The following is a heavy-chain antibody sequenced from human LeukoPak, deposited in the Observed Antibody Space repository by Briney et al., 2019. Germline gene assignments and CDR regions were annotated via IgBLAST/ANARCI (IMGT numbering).Heavy chain of an antibody. Sequence: PGESLRLSCVVSGFTLSSHGMHWVRQAPGKGLEWVAVISYDGGKKSYADSVKGRFTISRDNSKNTLYLQMDSLRVEDTAVYYCARDRAWDYLDSWDQGPLVTVSS. CDR2: ISYDGGKK. D-gene: IGHD1-26*01. J-gene: IGHJ4*02. V-gene: IGHV3-30*03. CDR1: GFTLSSHG. CDR3: ARDRAWDYLDS.